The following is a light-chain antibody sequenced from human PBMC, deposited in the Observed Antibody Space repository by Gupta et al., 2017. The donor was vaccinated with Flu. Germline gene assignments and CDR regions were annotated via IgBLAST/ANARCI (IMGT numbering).Light chain of an antibody. Sequence: QSAPTQPRSVSGSPGPSVTISCTGTSNDVGGSNRVSWYEQRPGKAPKLILYGVTERPSGVPDRFSGSKSGNTASLTISGLQADDEADYYCSAHAGRVTWVFGTGTTVTVL. CDR2: GVT. CDR1: SNDVGGSNR. J-gene: IGLJ1*01. V-gene: IGLV2-11*01. CDR3: SAHAGRVTWV.